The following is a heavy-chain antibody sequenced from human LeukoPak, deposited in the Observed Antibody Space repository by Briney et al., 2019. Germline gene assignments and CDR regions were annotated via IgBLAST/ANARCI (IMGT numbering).Heavy chain of an antibody. D-gene: IGHD6-19*01. CDR2: IYYSGST. Sequence: SETLPLTCTVSGGSISSYDWSWIRQPPGKGLEWIGYIYYSGSTNYNPSSRGRVTISVDTSKSQFSLNLSSVTAADTALYYCARGWGYIDDWGQGTLVTVSS. CDR3: ARGWGYIDD. CDR1: GGSISSYD. V-gene: IGHV4-59*01. J-gene: IGHJ4*02.